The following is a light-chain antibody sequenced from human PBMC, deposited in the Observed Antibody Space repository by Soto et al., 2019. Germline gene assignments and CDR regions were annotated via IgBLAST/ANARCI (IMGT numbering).Light chain of an antibody. CDR2: KAS. V-gene: IGKV1-5*03. CDR3: QQYNSYSWT. CDR1: QSISTW. Sequence: DIQMTQSPSTLSASVGDRVTITCRASQSISTWLAWYQQKPGKAPNLLIYKASTLESGVPSRFSGSGSGTEFTLTISNLQPYDFATYYCQQYNSYSWTFGQGTKVEIK. J-gene: IGKJ1*01.